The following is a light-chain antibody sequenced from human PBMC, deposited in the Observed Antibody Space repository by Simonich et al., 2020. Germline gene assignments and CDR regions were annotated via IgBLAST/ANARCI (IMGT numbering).Light chain of an antibody. CDR3: QQYYSTPLT. V-gene: IGKV4-1*01. Sequence: DIVMTHSPDSLAVSLGERATINCKSSQSVLYNSNNKNYLSLYQQKPEQPPKLLIYWASTRKSGVPDRFSGSGSGTDFTLTISSLQAEDVAVYYCQQYYSTPLTFGGGTKVEIK. J-gene: IGKJ4*01. CDR2: WAS. CDR1: QSVLYNSNNKNY.